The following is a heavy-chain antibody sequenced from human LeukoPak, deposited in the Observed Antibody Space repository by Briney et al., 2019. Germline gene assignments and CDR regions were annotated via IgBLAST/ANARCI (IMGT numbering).Heavy chain of an antibody. CDR2: ISYDGSNK. Sequence: GGSLRLSCAASGFTFSSYAMHWVRQAPGKGLEWVAVISYDGSNKYYADSVKGRFTISRDNSKNTLYLQMNSLRAEDTAVYYCARDPLERRTYYFDYWGQGTLVTVSS. D-gene: IGHD1-1*01. V-gene: IGHV3-30-3*01. CDR3: ARDPLERRTYYFDY. CDR1: GFTFSSYA. J-gene: IGHJ4*02.